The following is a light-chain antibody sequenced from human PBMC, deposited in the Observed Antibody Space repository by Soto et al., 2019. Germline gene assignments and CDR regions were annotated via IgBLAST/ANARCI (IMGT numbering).Light chain of an antibody. CDR3: QQYNSYPYT. V-gene: IGKV1-5*01. CDR2: DAS. CDR1: QSISSW. Sequence: DIQMTQSPSTLSASVGDRVTITCRASQSISSWLAWYQQKPRKAPKILIYDASSLESGVPSRFSGSGSGTEFTLTISSLQPDDFATYYCQQYNSYPYTFGQGTKLEIK. J-gene: IGKJ2*01.